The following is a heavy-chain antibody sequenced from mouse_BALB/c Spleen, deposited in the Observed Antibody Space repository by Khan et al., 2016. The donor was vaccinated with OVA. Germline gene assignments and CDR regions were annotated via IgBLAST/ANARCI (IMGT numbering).Heavy chain of an antibody. D-gene: IGHD2-4*01. CDR3: AGERLRQVAMDY. CDR1: GYTFTSFD. V-gene: IGHV1S56*01. CDR2: MYPGDDST. Sequence: QVQLQQSGPELVKPGALVKISCKASGYTFTSFDLNWVRQRPGQGLEWIGWMYPGDDSTEYNEKFMGKDTLTADKSSNTAYMQLSSLTSDNSAVYFCAGERLRQVAMDYWGQGTSVTVSS. J-gene: IGHJ4*01.